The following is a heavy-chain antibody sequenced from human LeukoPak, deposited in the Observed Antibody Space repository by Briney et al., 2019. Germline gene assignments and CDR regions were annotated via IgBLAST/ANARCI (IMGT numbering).Heavy chain of an antibody. D-gene: IGHD5-18*01. CDR1: GGTFSSYA. CDR3: ARVNVEYSYGPPYYYYYMDV. Sequence: SVKVSCKASGGTFSSYAISWVRQAPGQGLEWMGGIIPIFGTANYAQKFQGRVTITTDESTSTAYMELSSLRSEDTAAYYCARVNVEYSYGPPYYYYYMDVWGKGTTVTVSS. J-gene: IGHJ6*03. CDR2: IIPIFGTA. V-gene: IGHV1-69*05.